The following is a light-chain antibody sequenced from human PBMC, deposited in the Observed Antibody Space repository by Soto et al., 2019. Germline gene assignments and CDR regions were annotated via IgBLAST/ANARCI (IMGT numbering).Light chain of an antibody. J-gene: IGLJ2*01. Sequence: SYELTQPPSVFVSPGQTASITCSGDKLGNKYASWYQQKPGQSPVLVIYQDDKRPSGIPGRFSGSTSGNTATLTISGTQAMDEADYYCQAWDSSTVVFGGRTKLTVL. CDR2: QDD. CDR1: KLGNKY. V-gene: IGLV3-1*01. CDR3: QAWDSSTVV.